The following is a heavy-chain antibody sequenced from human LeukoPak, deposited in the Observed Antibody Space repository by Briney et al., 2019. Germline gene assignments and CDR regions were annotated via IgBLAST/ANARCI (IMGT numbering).Heavy chain of an antibody. CDR1: GFTFSTYW. CDR2: IKEDESAK. J-gene: IGHJ4*02. D-gene: IGHD1-26*01. V-gene: IGHV3-7*01. CDR3: ARDVGGSLDY. Sequence: GGSLRLSCAASGFTFSTYWMAWVRQAPGKGLEWVANIKEDESAKHQADSVKGRFTISRYNAQNSVYLQMSGLRGEDTAVYYCARDVGGSLDYWGQGTLVTVSS.